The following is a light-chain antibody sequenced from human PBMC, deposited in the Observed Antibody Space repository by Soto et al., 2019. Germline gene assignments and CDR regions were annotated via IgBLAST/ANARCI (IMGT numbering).Light chain of an antibody. CDR2: QVT. CDR3: SSYTDSSNYV. Sequence: QSVLTQPASVSGTPGQSITISCTGTSSDLAIYNYVSWYQQQPGKAPKLMIYQVTNRPSGVSNRFSCSRSGNTASLTISGLLAEDEADYYCSSYTDSSNYVFGTGTKVTVL. CDR1: SSDLAIYNY. V-gene: IGLV2-14*01. J-gene: IGLJ1*01.